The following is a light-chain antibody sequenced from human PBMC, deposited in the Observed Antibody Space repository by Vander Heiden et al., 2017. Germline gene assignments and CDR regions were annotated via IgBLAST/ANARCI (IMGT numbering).Light chain of an antibody. J-gene: IGKJ1*01. CDR1: QSISSY. Sequence: DIQMTQPPSSLSASVGDRVTITCRASQSISSYLNWYQQKPGKAPKLLIYAASSLPSGVPSRFSGSGSGTDFTLTISSLQPEDFATYYCQQSYSTPGTFGQGTTVDIK. CDR3: QQSYSTPGT. V-gene: IGKV1-39*01. CDR2: AAS.